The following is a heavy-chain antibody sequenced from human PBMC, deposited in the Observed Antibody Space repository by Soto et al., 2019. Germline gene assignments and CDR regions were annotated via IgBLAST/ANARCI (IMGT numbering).Heavy chain of an antibody. V-gene: IGHV3-30*18. CDR2: ISYDGSNK. J-gene: IGHJ6*02. D-gene: IGHD2-15*01. CDR1: GFTFSSYG. Sequence: PGGSLRLSCAASGFTFSSYGMHWDRQAPGKGLEWVAVISYDGSNKYYADSVKGRFTISRDNSKNTLYLQMNSLRAEDTAVYYCAKGALVVVVVAVTPAGMDVWGQGTTVTVSS. CDR3: AKGALVVVVVAVTPAGMDV.